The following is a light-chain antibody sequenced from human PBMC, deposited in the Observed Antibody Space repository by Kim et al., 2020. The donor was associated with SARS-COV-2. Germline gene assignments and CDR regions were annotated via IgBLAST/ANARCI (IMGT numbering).Light chain of an antibody. CDR3: QAWDSSNVV. Sequence: SYELTQPPSVSVAPGQTATITCTGDELGEMYVSWFQQKPGQSPLLVIYQDTKRPSGIPERFSGSNSGNTATLTISGAQAEDEADYHCQAWDSSNVVFGGGTQLTVL. V-gene: IGLV3-1*01. CDR1: ELGEMY. J-gene: IGLJ3*02. CDR2: QDT.